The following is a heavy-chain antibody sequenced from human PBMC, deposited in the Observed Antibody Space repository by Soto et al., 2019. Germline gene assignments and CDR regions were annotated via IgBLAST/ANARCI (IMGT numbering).Heavy chain of an antibody. V-gene: IGHV3-7*05. CDR3: ARDGSTSWYSYDYHGMDV. Sequence: EVQLVESGGGLVQPGGPLRLSCAASGFTFRTYWLSWVRQVPGKGLEWVANINLDGSEKNYVDSVKGRFTISRDNARNSLYLQMSSLRAEDTALYYCARDGSTSWYSYDYHGMDVLGQGTTVTVSS. CDR1: GFTFRTYW. CDR2: INLDGSEK. J-gene: IGHJ6*02. D-gene: IGHD5-18*01.